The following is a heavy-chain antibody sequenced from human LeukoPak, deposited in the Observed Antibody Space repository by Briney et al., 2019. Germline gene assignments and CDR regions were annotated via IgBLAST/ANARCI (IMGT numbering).Heavy chain of an antibody. D-gene: IGHD6-13*01. V-gene: IGHV3-30*02. CDR1: GFIFSGYG. CDR2: IRYEGSNK. CDR3: AKESDVAAAGIDY. Sequence: GGSLRLSCAASGFIFSGYGMHLVRQAPGKGLQWVTFIRYEGSNKYYADSVKGRFTISRDNSKNTLYLQMNSLRVEDTAVYYCAKESDVAAAGIDYWGQGTLVTVSS. J-gene: IGHJ4*02.